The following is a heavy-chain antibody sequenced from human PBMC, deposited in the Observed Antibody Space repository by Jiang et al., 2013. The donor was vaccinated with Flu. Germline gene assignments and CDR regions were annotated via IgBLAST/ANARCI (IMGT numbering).Heavy chain of an antibody. CDR2: IYPGDSDT. V-gene: IGHV5-51*01. J-gene: IGHJ4*02. Sequence: GAEVKKPGESLKISCKGSGYSFTSYWIGWVRQMPGKGLEWMGIIYPGDSDTRYSPSFQGQVTISADKSISTAYLQWSSLKASDTAMYYCARVLLWFGELLPTFDYWGQGTLVTVSS. CDR1: GYSFTSYW. CDR3: ARVLLWFGELLPTFDY. D-gene: IGHD3-10*01.